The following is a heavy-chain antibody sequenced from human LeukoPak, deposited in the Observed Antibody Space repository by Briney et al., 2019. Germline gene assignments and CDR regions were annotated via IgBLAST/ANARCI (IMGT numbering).Heavy chain of an antibody. CDR1: GFTFSSHW. D-gene: IGHD3-22*01. Sequence: GGSLRLSCAASGFTFSSHWMSWVRQAPGKGLEWVANIKQDGSAKFYVDSVKGRFTISRDNSRNTLYLQMNSLRADDTAVYYCAKDLSHRDYFDSSGSYPGYFDYWGQGTLVTVSS. V-gene: IGHV3-7*03. CDR3: AKDLSHRDYFDSSGSYPGYFDY. J-gene: IGHJ4*02. CDR2: IKQDGSAK.